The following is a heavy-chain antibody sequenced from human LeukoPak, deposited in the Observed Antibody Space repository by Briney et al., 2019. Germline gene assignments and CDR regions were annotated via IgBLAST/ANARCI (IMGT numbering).Heavy chain of an antibody. CDR1: GYTFTSYA. CDR3: AREAIAAGKNFDY. V-gene: IGHV1-3*01. J-gene: IGHJ4*02. D-gene: IGHD6-25*01. CDR2: INAGNGNT. Sequence: VASVKVSCKASGYTFTSYAMHWVRQAPGQRLEWMGWINAGNGNTKYSQKFQGRVTMTCDTPTSTVYMDLSSLRSEDTAVYYCAREAIAAGKNFDYWGQGTQVTVSS.